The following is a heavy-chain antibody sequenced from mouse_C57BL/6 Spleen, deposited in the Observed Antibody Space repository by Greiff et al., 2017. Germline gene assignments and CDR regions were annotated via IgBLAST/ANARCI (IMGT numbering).Heavy chain of an antibody. CDR1: GYTFTSYW. V-gene: IGHV1-52*01. J-gene: IGHJ2*01. CDR3: ARSDDYGRSCVDY. Sequence: QVQLQQPGAELVRPGSSVKLSCKASGYTFTSYWMHWVKQRPIQGLEWIGNIDPSDSETHYNQKFKDKATLTVDKSSSTAYMQLSSLTSEDSAVYYCARSDDYGRSCVDYWGQGTTLTVSA. D-gene: IGHD1-1*01. CDR2: IDPSDSET.